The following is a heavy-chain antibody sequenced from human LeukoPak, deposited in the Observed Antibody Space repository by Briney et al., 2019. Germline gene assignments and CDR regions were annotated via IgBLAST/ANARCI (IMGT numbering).Heavy chain of an antibody. V-gene: IGHV3-43*02. Sequence: GGSLRLSCAASGFTFDDYAMHWVRLAPGKGLEWVSLIDGDGGSTNYGDSVKGRFTISRDNSKNSLYLQMNSLRSGDTAFYYCGKAVSTRGWLVDHWGQGTLVTVSS. CDR3: GKAVSTRGWLVDH. D-gene: IGHD6-19*01. CDR1: GFTFDDYA. J-gene: IGHJ4*02. CDR2: IDGDGGST.